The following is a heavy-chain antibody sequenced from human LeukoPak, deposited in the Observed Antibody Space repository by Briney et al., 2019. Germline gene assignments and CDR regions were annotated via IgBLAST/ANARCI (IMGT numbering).Heavy chain of an antibody. D-gene: IGHD3-3*01. J-gene: IGHJ3*02. Sequence: GESLKISCKGSGYSFTTSWIGWVRQMPGKGLEWMGIIYPGDSDTRYNPSFQGQVTISADKSISTAYLQWSSLKASDTAMYYCARRSYYDFWSGYPYSAFDIWGQGTMVTVSS. CDR2: IYPGDSDT. CDR3: ARRSYYDFWSGYPYSAFDI. CDR1: GYSFTTSW. V-gene: IGHV5-51*01.